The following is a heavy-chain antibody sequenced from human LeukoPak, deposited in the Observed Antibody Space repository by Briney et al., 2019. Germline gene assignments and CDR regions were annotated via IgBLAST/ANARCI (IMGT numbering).Heavy chain of an antibody. CDR1: GYSFTSYW. CDR3: ARYYYGSWSYYTNCDY. CDR2: IYPGDSDT. J-gene: IGHJ4*02. Sequence: ESLKISCKGSGYSFTSYWIGWVRQMPGKGLEWMGIIYPGDSDTRYSPSFHGPVTISGDKSISTAYRQWSCLRASDTAMYYCARYYYGSWSYYTNCDYWGQGTLVTVSS. V-gene: IGHV5-51*01. D-gene: IGHD3-10*01.